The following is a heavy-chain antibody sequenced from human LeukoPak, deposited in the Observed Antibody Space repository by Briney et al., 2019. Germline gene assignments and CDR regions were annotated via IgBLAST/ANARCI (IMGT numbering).Heavy chain of an antibody. Sequence: ASVKVSCKASGYTFTSYGINWVRQAPGQGLEWMGWISAYNGDTNYAQKLQGRVTMTTDTSTSTAYMELRSLRSDDTAVYYCARTTEGYCRSISCYGFDYYYYMDVWGKGTTVTISS. CDR3: ARTTEGYCRSISCYGFDYYYYMDV. CDR1: GYTFTSYG. CDR2: ISAYNGDT. J-gene: IGHJ6*03. V-gene: IGHV1-18*01. D-gene: IGHD2-2*01.